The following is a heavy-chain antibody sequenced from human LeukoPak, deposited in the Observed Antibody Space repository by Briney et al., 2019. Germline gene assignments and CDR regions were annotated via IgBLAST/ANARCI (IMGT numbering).Heavy chain of an antibody. CDR1: GFTFSRAW. D-gene: IGHD3-16*02. CDR2: IKSKSDGGKA. Sequence: PGGSLRLSCAASGFTFSRAWMSWVRQAPGKGLEWVGHIKSKSDGGKADYGPIVKGRFTISRDDSKDTVYLQMNSLKTEDTAVYYCARDSSPGYYDYVWGTYPRYWGQGTLVTVSS. CDR3: ARDSSPGYYDYVWGTYPRY. J-gene: IGHJ4*02. V-gene: IGHV3-15*01.